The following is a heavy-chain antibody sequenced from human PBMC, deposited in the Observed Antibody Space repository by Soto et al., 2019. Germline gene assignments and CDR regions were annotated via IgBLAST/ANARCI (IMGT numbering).Heavy chain of an antibody. V-gene: IGHV3-48*02. CDR3: ARDSSSGWYLNYAMDV. Sequence: GGSLRLSCAASGFTFSSYAMSWVRQAPGKGLEWVSYISSSSSTMYYSDSVKGRFTVSRDNAESSLYLQMNSLRDEDTAVYYCARDSSSGWYLNYAMDVWGQGTLVTVSS. J-gene: IGHJ6*02. D-gene: IGHD6-19*01. CDR2: ISSSSSTM. CDR1: GFTFSSYA.